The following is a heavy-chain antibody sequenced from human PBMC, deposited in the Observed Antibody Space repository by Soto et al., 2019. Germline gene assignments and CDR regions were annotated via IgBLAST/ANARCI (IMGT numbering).Heavy chain of an antibody. CDR2: ITTSSSSI. Sequence: VKLVESGGGWVQPGGSLRLSCAASGFRFSTYDMNWVRQAPGKGLEWLSYITTSSSSIKYADSVKGRFTVSRDDAKNSLYLQMSSLRDDDRAVYYCARDPQRGYSGLDVWGQGTTVSVSS. D-gene: IGHD2-2*01. J-gene: IGHJ6*02. V-gene: IGHV3-48*02. CDR1: GFRFSTYD. CDR3: ARDPQRGYSGLDV.